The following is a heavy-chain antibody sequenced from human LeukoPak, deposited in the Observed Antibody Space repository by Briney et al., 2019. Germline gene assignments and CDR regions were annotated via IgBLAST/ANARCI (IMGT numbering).Heavy chain of an antibody. CDR3: ARSLPPRIAVAGEMAWFDY. V-gene: IGHV4-59*01. D-gene: IGHD6-19*01. Sequence: SEPLSLTCTVSGGSISSYYWSWIRQPPGKGLEWIGYIYYSGSTNYNPSLKSRVTISVDTSKNQFSLKLSSVTAADTAVYYCARSLPPRIAVAGEMAWFDYWGQGTLVTVSS. J-gene: IGHJ4*02. CDR1: GGSISSYY. CDR2: IYYSGST.